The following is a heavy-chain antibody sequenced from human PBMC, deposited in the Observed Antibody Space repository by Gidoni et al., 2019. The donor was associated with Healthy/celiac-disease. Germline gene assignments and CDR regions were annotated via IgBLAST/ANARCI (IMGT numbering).Heavy chain of an antibody. CDR2: IDWDDDK. CDR3: ARSTFGLSSNWFDP. D-gene: IGHD3-3*01. Sequence: QVTLRESGPALVKPTQTLTLTCPFSGFPLSTSGMCVSWIRQPPGKALEWLALIDWDDDKYYSTSLKTRLTISKDTSKNQVVLTMTNMDPVDTATYYCARSTFGLSSNWFDPWGQGTLVTVSS. CDR1: GFPLSTSGMC. V-gene: IGHV2-70*01. J-gene: IGHJ5*02.